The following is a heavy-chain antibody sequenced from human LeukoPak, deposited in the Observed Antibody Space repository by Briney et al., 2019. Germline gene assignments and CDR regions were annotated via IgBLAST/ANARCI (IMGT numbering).Heavy chain of an antibody. Sequence: SETLSLTCTVSGGSISSYYWSWIRQPPGKGLEWVGYIYYSGSTNYNPSLKGRVTISVDTSKNQFSLKLSSVTAADTAVYYCARDYSTVTSYYYYYMDVWGKGTTVTVSS. V-gene: IGHV4-59*12. J-gene: IGHJ6*03. CDR2: IYYSGST. CDR3: ARDYSTVTSYYYYYMDV. D-gene: IGHD4-11*01. CDR1: GGSISSYY.